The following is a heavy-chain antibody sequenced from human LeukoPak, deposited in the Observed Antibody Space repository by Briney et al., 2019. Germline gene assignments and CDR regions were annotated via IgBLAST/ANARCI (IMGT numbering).Heavy chain of an antibody. V-gene: IGHV1-69*04. CDR2: IIPIFGIA. CDR1: GGTFSSYA. Sequence: SVKVSCKASGGTFSSYAISWVQQAPGQGLEWMGRIIPIFGIANYAQKFQGRVTITADKSTSTAYMELSSLRSEDTAVYYCATYQPLLFYYGMDVWGQGTTVTVSS. D-gene: IGHD2-21*02. J-gene: IGHJ6*02. CDR3: ATYQPLLFYYGMDV.